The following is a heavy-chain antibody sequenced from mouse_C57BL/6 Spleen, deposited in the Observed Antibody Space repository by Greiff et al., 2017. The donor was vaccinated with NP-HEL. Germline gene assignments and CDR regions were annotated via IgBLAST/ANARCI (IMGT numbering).Heavy chain of an antibody. CDR2: IYPGSGST. J-gene: IGHJ2*01. CDR3: ARWSYGSSYFDY. CDR1: GYTFTSYW. Sequence: QVQLQQPGAELVKPGASVKMSCKASGYTFTSYWITWVKQRPGQGLEWIGDIYPGSGSTNYNEKFKSKATLTVDTSSSTAYMQLSSLTSEDSAVYYCARWSYGSSYFDYWGQGTTLTVSS. D-gene: IGHD1-1*01. V-gene: IGHV1-55*01.